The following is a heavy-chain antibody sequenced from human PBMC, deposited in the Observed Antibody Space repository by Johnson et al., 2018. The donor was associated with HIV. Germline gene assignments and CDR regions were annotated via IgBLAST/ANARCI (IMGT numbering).Heavy chain of an antibody. CDR3: ARGGAYSSSWFDAFDV. V-gene: IGHV3-9*01. J-gene: IGHJ3*01. CDR1: GFTFDDYA. CDR2: VHLNGDGI. D-gene: IGHD6-13*01. Sequence: VQLVESGGGLVQPGRSLRLSCAASGFTFDDYAMHWVRQAPGKGLEWVACVHLNGDGIGYADSVKGRFPISRDNTKNSLSLQMFSLRAEDTALYYCARGGAYSSSWFDAFDVWGQGTMVTVSS.